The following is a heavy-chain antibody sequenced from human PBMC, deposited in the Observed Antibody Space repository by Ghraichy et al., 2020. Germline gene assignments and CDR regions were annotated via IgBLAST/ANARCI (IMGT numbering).Heavy chain of an antibody. CDR1: GFTLSDYN. CDR2: ISSSGLYK. CDR3: ATVRGSFEPLSN. V-gene: IGHV3-21*01. D-gene: IGHD3-10*01. Sequence: GGSLRLSCAASGFTLSDYNMNWVRQAPGKGLEWVSFISSSGLYKKYADSVQGRFTISRDNAKNSLYLQTDSLRAEDTAVYFCATVRGSFEPLSNWGQGTLVTVSS. J-gene: IGHJ4*02.